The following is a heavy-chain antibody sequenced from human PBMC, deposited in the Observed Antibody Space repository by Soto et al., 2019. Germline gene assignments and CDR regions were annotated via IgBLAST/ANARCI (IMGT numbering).Heavy chain of an antibody. CDR3: ATSGIYVRYFDY. J-gene: IGHJ4*02. Sequence: PGGSLRLSCAASGFTFSSYWMSWVRQAPGKGLEWVANIKQDGSGKYYVDSVKGRFTISRDNAKNSLYLQMNSLRAEDTAVYYCATSGIYVRYFDYWGQGTLVTVSS. V-gene: IGHV3-7*03. D-gene: IGHD1-26*01. CDR2: IKQDGSGK. CDR1: GFTFSSYW.